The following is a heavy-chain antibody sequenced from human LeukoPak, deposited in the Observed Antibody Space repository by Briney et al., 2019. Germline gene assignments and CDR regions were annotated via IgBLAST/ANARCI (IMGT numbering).Heavy chain of an antibody. V-gene: IGHV3-33*06. D-gene: IGHD1-26*01. J-gene: IGHJ3*02. CDR3: AKANSGSVEVFDI. CDR2: IWYDGCRK. CDR1: GLTFSSCG. Sequence: PGVSLRLSCASSGLTFSSCGMHWVRQAPGKGRVWVAVIWYDGCRKNYADSVKCRFTISRDNYKNTLYLQRNSLRAEDTAVYYCAKANSGSVEVFDIWGQGTMVTVSS.